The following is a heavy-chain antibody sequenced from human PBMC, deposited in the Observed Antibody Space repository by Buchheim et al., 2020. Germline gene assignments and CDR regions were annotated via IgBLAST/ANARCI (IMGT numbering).Heavy chain of an antibody. CDR2: INPNSGGT. CDR3: AREARYYYDSSGYYGIHYGMGV. D-gene: IGHD3-22*01. CDR1: GYTFTGYY. J-gene: IGHJ6*02. Sequence: QVQLVQSGAEVKKPGASVKVSCKASGYTFTGYYMHWVRQAPGQGLEWMGWINPNSGGTNYAQKFQGWVTITRDTSISTAYMELSRLRSDDTAVYYCAREARYYYDSSGYYGIHYGMGVWGQGTT. V-gene: IGHV1-2*04.